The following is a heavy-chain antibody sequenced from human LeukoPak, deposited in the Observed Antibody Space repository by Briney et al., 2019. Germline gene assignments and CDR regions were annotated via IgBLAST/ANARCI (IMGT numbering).Heavy chain of an antibody. J-gene: IGHJ4*02. Sequence: SETLSLTCTVSGGSISSAAYYWSWIRQPAGKGLEWIARIYISGSTNYNPSLKSRVTISVDTSKNQFSLKLSSVTAADTAVYYCAREREGPYGYLAYRGQGTLDTVSS. CDR1: GGSISSAAYY. CDR3: AREREGPYGYLAY. D-gene: IGHD5-24*01. V-gene: IGHV4-61*02. CDR2: IYISGST.